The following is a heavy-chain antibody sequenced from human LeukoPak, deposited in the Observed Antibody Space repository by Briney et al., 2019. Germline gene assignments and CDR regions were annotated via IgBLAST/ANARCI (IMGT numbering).Heavy chain of an antibody. V-gene: IGHV3-30*01. CDR3: ARGATYYDIFYYYYMDV. J-gene: IGHJ6*03. Sequence: GGSLRLSCAASGFTFSSYAMHWVRQAPGKGLEWVAVISYDGSNKYYADSVKGRFTISRDNSKNTLYLQMNSLRAEDTAVYYCARGATYYDIFYYYYMDVWCKGTTVTVSS. D-gene: IGHD3-9*01. CDR2: ISYDGSNK. CDR1: GFTFSSYA.